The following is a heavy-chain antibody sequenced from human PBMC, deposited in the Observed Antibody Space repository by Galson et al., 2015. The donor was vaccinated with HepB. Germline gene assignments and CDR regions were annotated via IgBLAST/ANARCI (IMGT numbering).Heavy chain of an antibody. J-gene: IGHJ3*02. CDR1: GFSFSDYA. Sequence: SLRLSCTASGFSFSDYAMSWFRQAPGKGLEWVGFIRSKAYGGTTEYAASVKGRFTISRDDSKSIAYLQMTSLKTEDTAVYYCTRSLERITMIVVVMLYNNDAFDIWGQGTMVTVSS. D-gene: IGHD3-22*01. CDR3: TRSLERITMIVVVMLYNNDAFDI. V-gene: IGHV3-49*03. CDR2: IRSKAYGGTT.